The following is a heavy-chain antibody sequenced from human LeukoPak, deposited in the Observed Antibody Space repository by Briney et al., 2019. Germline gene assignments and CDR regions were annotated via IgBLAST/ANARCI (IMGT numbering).Heavy chain of an antibody. J-gene: IGHJ4*02. CDR3: AIPSAGSGSYYIDY. CDR1: GYTFTSYG. D-gene: IGHD1-26*01. CDR2: ISAYNGNT. Sequence: ASVKVSCKASGYTFTSYGISWVRQAPGQGLEWMGWISAYNGNTNYAQKLQGRVTMTTDTSTSTAYMELRSLRSDDTAVYYCAIPSAGSGSYYIDYWGQGTLVTVSS. V-gene: IGHV1-18*01.